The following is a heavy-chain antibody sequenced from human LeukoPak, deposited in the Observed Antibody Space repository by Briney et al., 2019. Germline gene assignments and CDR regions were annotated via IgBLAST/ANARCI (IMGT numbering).Heavy chain of an antibody. CDR1: GGTFSSYA. CDR2: IIPIFGTA. J-gene: IGHJ6*02. V-gene: IGHV1-69*13. CDR3: AGAYDFWSCYYYYYGMDV. D-gene: IGHD3-3*01. Sequence: SVTVSCKASGGTFSSYAISWVRQAPGQGLEWMGGIIPIFGTANYAQKFQGRVTITADESTSTAYMELSSLRSEDTAVYYCAGAYDFWSCYYYYYGMDVWGQGTTVTVSS.